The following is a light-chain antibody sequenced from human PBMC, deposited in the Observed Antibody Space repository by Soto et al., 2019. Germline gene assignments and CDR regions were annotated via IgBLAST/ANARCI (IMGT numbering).Light chain of an antibody. Sequence: DIQMTQSPSILSASVGDRVTITCRASQSISSWLAWYQQKPGKAPKILIYDASSLESGVPSRFSGSGSGTEFTLTISSLQPDDFATYYCQQYNSYPWTFGQGTKVDIK. CDR3: QQYNSYPWT. CDR2: DAS. V-gene: IGKV1-5*01. J-gene: IGKJ1*01. CDR1: QSISSW.